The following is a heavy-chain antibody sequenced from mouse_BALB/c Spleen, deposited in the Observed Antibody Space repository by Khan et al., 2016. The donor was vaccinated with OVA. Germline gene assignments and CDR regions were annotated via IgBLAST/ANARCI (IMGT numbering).Heavy chain of an antibody. D-gene: IGHD1-1*02. J-gene: IGHJ3*01. V-gene: IGHV1S137*01. Sequence: QVQLQQSGAELARPGVAVKISCKGSGYTFTDFAMHWVKRGHAKSLEWIGVISSYYGDGDYNHKFKGKASMTVDKSSSTASMELARLTSEDSAIYYCCSGGRLAYWGQGTPVTVSA. CDR3: CSGGRLAY. CDR1: GYTFTDFA. CDR2: ISSYYGDG.